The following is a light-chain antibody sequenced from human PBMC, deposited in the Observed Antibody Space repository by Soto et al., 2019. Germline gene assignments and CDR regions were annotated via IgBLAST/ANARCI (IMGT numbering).Light chain of an antibody. CDR1: QSVNTN. CDR3: QQYGSSPT. V-gene: IGKV3-15*01. J-gene: IGKJ5*01. CDR2: GAS. Sequence: EIVMTQSPATLSVSPGERATFSCRASQSVNTNLAWYQLKPGQAPRLLIYGASTRATGIPARFSVSRSGTDFTLTISRLEPEDFAVYYCQQYGSSPTFGQGTRLGIK.